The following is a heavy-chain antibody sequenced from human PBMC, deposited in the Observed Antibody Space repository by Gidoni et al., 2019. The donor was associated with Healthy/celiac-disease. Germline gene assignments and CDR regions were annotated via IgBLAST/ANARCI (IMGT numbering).Heavy chain of an antibody. J-gene: IGHJ3*02. CDR2: IYWDDDK. Sequence: QITLKESGPTLVTPTQTLTLTCTFSGFSLSTSGVGVGWIRQPPGKALECLALIYWDDDKRYSPSLKSRLTITKDTSKNQVVLTMTNMDPVDTATYYCAHMGDYTTIRAFDIWGQGTMVTVSS. CDR3: AHMGDYTTIRAFDI. CDR1: GFSLSTSGVG. D-gene: IGHD2-2*02. V-gene: IGHV2-5*02.